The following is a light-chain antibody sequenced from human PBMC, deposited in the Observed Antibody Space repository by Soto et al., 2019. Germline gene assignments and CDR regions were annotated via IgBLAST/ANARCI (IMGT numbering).Light chain of an antibody. J-gene: IGKJ1*01. CDR1: QSIRTN. CDR3: QQSYTSRWT. CDR2: DAS. V-gene: IGKV1-39*01. Sequence: IQLTQFPSSLSASVGDRVSIACRASQSIRTNLRWYQTKKGKAPKLLIYDASSVQSWVPSTSTGSGYGTDFTLTISSMQPEDFATYYCQQSYTSRWTFGQGTQVDIK.